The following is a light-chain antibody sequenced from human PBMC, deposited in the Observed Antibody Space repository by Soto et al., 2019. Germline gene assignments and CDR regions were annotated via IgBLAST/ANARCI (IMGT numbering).Light chain of an antibody. Sequence: DIQMTQSPSTLSASVGDRVTITCRASQSISSWLAWYQQKPGKAPKLLIYKASSLESGVPSRFSGSGSGTEFTPTISSLQPDDFSTYYCQQYTNYRWTFGQGTKVDIK. V-gene: IGKV1-5*03. CDR1: QSISSW. CDR3: QQYTNYRWT. J-gene: IGKJ1*01. CDR2: KAS.